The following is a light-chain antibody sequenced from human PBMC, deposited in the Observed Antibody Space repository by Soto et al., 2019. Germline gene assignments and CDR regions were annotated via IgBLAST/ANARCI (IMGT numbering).Light chain of an antibody. Sequence: TVLTQSPGNLSLSAGKRAPLSCRASQSISNNYLAWYQQTPGQAPRLLIYGASTRATGIPARFSGSGSGTDFTLTISRLEPEDFAVYYCQQYSSSRTFGQGTKVDIK. CDR1: QSISNNY. CDR3: QQYSSSRT. CDR2: GAS. J-gene: IGKJ1*01. V-gene: IGKV3-20*01.